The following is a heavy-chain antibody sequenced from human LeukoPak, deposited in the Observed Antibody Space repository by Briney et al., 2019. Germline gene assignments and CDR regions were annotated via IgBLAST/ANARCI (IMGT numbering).Heavy chain of an antibody. D-gene: IGHD1-26*01. V-gene: IGHV4-30-4*08. CDR3: ATRFSGRPFDP. J-gene: IGHJ5*02. Sequence: PSQTLSLICTVSGASISSGDYHWTWIRPPPGKGLECIGYIYSRGSTYYNPSLKRRVSLLVDTSKNHFSLHSTSVTAADTAVHYCATRFSGRPFDPWGQRTLVTVSS. CDR1: GASISSGDYH. CDR2: IYSRGST.